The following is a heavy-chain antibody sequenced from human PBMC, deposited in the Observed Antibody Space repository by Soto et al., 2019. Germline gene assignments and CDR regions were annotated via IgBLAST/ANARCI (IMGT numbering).Heavy chain of an antibody. CDR2: IYYNGNT. CDR1: GGSISSDY. D-gene: IGHD5-18*01. Sequence: SETLSLTCTVSGGSISSDYWTWIRQPPGERLEWIGYIYYNGNTNYNSSLKSRVTISIDTSENQFSLKLNSVTAADTAVYFCARLAYTSGFTFDYWGRGTLVTVSS. J-gene: IGHJ4*02. CDR3: ARLAYTSGFTFDY. V-gene: IGHV4-59*01.